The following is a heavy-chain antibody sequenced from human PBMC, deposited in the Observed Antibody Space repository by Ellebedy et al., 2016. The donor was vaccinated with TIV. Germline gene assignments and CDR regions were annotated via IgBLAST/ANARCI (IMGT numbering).Heavy chain of an antibody. J-gene: IGHJ4*02. CDR2: ISHSSTYT. CDR1: GFTFSDSY. D-gene: IGHD6-19*01. Sequence: GESLKISCAASGFTFSDSYMTWIRQAPGKGLEWVSYISHSSTYTNYADSVKGRFTISRDNSMTTLYLEMNSLRAEDTAVYYCARDLDKSSGWYGGAAYWGQGTLVTVSS. CDR3: ARDLDKSSGWYGGAAY. V-gene: IGHV3-11*06.